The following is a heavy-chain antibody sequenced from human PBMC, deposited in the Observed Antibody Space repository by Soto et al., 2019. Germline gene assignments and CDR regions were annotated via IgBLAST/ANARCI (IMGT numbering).Heavy chain of an antibody. CDR2: ISYDGSNK. V-gene: IGHV3-30*18. D-gene: IGHD6-19*01. Sequence: PGGSLRLSCAASEFTFSSYGMHWVRQAPGKGLEWVARISYDGSNKYYGDSVKSRFTISRDNSKNTLSLQMNSLTVEDTAVYYCAKKRSANIAVDFDYWGQGTLVTVSS. J-gene: IGHJ4*02. CDR3: AKKRSANIAVDFDY. CDR1: EFTFSSYG.